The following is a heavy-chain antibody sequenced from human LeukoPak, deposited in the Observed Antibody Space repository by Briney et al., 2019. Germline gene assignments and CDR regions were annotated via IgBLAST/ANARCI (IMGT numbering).Heavy chain of an antibody. D-gene: IGHD6-19*01. CDR3: ARELLAVAGTLDP. V-gene: IGHV1-2*02. Sequence: ASVKVSCTASAYTFTGYNMQWVRQAPGQGLEWMGWINPNSGGTNYAQKFQGRVTMTRDTSISTAYMELSRLRSDDTAVYYCARELLAVAGTLDPWGQGTLVTVSS. J-gene: IGHJ5*02. CDR1: AYTFTGYN. CDR2: INPNSGGT.